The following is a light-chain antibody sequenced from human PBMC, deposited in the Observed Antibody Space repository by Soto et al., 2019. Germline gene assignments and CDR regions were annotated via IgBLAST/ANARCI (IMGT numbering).Light chain of an antibody. CDR3: RSDARRSTDV. Sequence: QSALTQPASVSGSPGQSITISCTGTSSDVGGDNYVCWYRQHPGRAPKLMIYDVSKRPSGVSHRSSCSKSVNTASLTISVRKAEDEDYYYGRSDARRSTDVFGPGTKVTVL. V-gene: IGLV2-14*01. J-gene: IGLJ1*01. CDR1: SSDVGGDNY. CDR2: DVS.